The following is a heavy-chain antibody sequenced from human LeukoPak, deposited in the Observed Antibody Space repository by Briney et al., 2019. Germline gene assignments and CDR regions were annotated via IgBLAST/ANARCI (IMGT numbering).Heavy chain of an antibody. D-gene: IGHD3-22*01. V-gene: IGHV3-15*01. Sequence: GGSLRLSCAASGFTFSNAWMSWVRQAPGKGLEWVGRIKSKTDGGTTDYAAPVKGRFTISRDDSKNTLYLQMNSLKSEDTAVYYCTTDRHYYDSSTDFWGQGTLVTVSS. J-gene: IGHJ4*02. CDR1: GFTFSNAW. CDR2: IKSKTDGGTT. CDR3: TTDRHYYDSSTDF.